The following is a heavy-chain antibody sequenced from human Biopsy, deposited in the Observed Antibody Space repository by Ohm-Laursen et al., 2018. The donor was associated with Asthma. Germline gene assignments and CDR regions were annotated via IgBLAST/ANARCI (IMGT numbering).Heavy chain of an antibody. CDR2: INSVFGTT. CDR3: ARKAGSCISRTCYSLDF. V-gene: IGHV1-69*01. J-gene: IGHJ4*02. Sequence: SSVTVSCKSLGGTFNTYVIGWARQAPGQGLEWMGGINSVFGTTTYPQKFQDRVTINADDSTSTVYMELSSLRSEDTAVYYCARKAGSCISRTCYSLDFWGQGTLVTVSS. CDR1: GGTFNTYV. D-gene: IGHD2-2*01.